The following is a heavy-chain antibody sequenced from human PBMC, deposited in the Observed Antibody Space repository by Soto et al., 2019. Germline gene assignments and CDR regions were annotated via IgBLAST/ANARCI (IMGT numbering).Heavy chain of an antibody. V-gene: IGHV4-39*07. Sequence: SETLSLTCTVSGGSISSSSYYWGWIRQPPGKGLEWIGSIYYSGSTYYNPSLKSRVTISVDTSKNQFSLKLSSVTAADTAVYYFAREPRSGKYCRRENCNWFDPWGQGTLVTVSS. CDR2: IYYSGST. CDR1: GGSISSSSYY. CDR3: AREPRSGKYCRRENCNWFDP. D-gene: IGHD2-15*01. J-gene: IGHJ5*02.